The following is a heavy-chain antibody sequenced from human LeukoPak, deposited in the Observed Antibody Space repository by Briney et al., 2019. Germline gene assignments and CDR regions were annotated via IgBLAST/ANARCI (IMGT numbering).Heavy chain of an antibody. CDR2: INPSGGST. V-gene: IGHV1-46*01. Sequence: ASVKVSCKASGYTFTSYCMHWVRQAPGQGLEWMGIINPSGGSTSYAQKFQGRVTMTRDTSTSTVYMELSSLRSEDTAVYYCARGRGYSYGFDRWYYYYYMDVWGKGTTVTVSS. J-gene: IGHJ6*03. D-gene: IGHD5-18*01. CDR1: GYTFTSYC. CDR3: ARGRGYSYGFDRWYYYYYMDV.